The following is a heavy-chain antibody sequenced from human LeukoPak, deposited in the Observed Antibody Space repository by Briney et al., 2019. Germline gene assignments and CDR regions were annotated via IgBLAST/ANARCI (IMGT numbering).Heavy chain of an antibody. CDR1: GGSFSGYY. Sequence: SETLSLTCAVYGGSFSGYYWSWIRQPPGKGLEWIGEINHSGSTNYNPSLKSRVTISVDTSKNQFSLKLSSVTAADTAVYYCARDTHLGGFDYWGQGTLVTVPS. D-gene: IGHD3-3*01. CDR3: ARDTHLGGFDY. J-gene: IGHJ4*02. CDR2: INHSGST. V-gene: IGHV4-34*01.